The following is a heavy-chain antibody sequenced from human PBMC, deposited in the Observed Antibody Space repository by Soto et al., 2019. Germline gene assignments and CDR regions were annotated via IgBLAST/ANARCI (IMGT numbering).Heavy chain of an antibody. V-gene: IGHV3-11*01. J-gene: IGHJ4*02. CDR3: TRSDYDTSGYTDY. D-gene: IGHD3-22*01. CDR1: GFAFSAYY. CDR2: ISESGTTI. Sequence: GGSLRLSCAASGFAFSAYYMSWIRQAPGKGLEWLSCISESGTTIYYADSVKGRFSFSRDNAKNSLYLQMNSLRVEDTAVYYCTRSDYDTSGYTDYWGQGTLVTVSS.